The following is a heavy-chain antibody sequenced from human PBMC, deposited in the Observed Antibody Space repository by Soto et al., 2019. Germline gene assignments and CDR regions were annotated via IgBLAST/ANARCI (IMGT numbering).Heavy chain of an antibody. CDR1: GFTFRSFT. D-gene: IGHD5-12*01. J-gene: IGHJ4*02. Sequence: GGSLRLSCAASGFTFRSFTMNWVRQAPGKGLEWVSTISSNSAYIYYTDALRGRFTISRDNAKNSLHLQMNSLRAEDTAVYYCVKSRGGNNFDFFDWGQGALVTVSS. CDR3: VKSRGGNNFDFFD. V-gene: IGHV3-21*01. CDR2: ISSNSAYI.